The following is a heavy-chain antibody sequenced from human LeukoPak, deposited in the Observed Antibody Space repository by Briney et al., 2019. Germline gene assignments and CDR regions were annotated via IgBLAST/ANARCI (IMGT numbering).Heavy chain of an antibody. Sequence: SGPTLVNPTQTLTLTCTFSGFSLSTSGVGVGWIRQPPGKALEWLALIYWDDDKRYSPSLKSRLTITKDTSKNQVVLTMTNMDPVDTATYYCAHQGANSSGWYLPPLVGRPFDYWGQGTLVTVSS. CDR2: IYWDDDK. J-gene: IGHJ4*02. D-gene: IGHD6-19*01. CDR1: GFSLSTSGVG. V-gene: IGHV2-5*02. CDR3: AHQGANSSGWYLPPLVGRPFDY.